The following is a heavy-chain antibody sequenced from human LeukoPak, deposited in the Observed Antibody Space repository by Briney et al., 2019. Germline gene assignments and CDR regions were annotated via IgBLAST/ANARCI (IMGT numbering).Heavy chain of an antibody. V-gene: IGHV3-21*04. CDR3: AKDRWEYSSSSGDY. CDR2: ITRSSDYI. D-gene: IGHD6-6*01. Sequence: PGGSLRLSCAASGFTFSSYSMNWVRQAPGKGLEWVSSITRSSDYIYYADSVKGRFTISRDNSKNTLYLQMNSLRAEDTAVYYCAKDRWEYSSSSGDYWGQGTLVTVSS. J-gene: IGHJ4*02. CDR1: GFTFSSYS.